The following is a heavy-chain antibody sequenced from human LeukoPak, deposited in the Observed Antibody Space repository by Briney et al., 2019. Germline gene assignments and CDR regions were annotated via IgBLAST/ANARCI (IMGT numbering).Heavy chain of an antibody. CDR1: GYIFSNYW. J-gene: IGHJ5*02. V-gene: IGHV5-51*01. Sequence: GESLKISCKGSGYIFSNYWIAWVRQMPGKGLEWMGIIYPGDSDTRYSPSFQGQVTISADKSISTAYLQWSSLKASDTAMYYCARESGWLSPMGFDPWGQGTLVTVSS. D-gene: IGHD3-22*01. CDR3: ARESGWLSPMGFDP. CDR2: IYPGDSDT.